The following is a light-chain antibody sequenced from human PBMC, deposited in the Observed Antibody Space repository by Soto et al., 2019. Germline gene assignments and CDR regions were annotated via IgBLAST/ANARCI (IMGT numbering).Light chain of an antibody. CDR3: QHYGSSRT. V-gene: IGKV3-20*01. J-gene: IGKJ1*01. CDR2: GTS. CDR1: QGVSSNY. Sequence: EIVLTQSPGTLSLSPGERATLPCRASQGVSSNYLAWYQQKSGQAPRLLLYGTSSRATGIPERFSGSGSGTDFTLTISRLEPEDFAVYYCQHYGSSRTFGQGTKVDIK.